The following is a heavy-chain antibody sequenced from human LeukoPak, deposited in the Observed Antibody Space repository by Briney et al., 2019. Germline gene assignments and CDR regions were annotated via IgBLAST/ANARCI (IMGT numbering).Heavy chain of an antibody. CDR3: ARGGISAFCGGDCYTPYY. D-gene: IGHD2-21*02. V-gene: IGHV3-74*03. Sequence: GGSLRLSCAASGFTFSSYWMHWVRQAPGKGLVWVSRINSDGSSITYADSVKGRFTISRDNAKNTLYLQMNSLRAEDTAVYYCARGGISAFCGGDCYTPYYWGQGTLVPVSS. J-gene: IGHJ4*02. CDR1: GFTFSSYW. CDR2: INSDGSSI.